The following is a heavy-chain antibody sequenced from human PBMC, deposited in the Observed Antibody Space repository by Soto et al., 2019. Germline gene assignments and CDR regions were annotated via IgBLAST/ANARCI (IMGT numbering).Heavy chain of an antibody. V-gene: IGHV3-30*18. Sequence: GGSLRLSCAASGFTFSSYGMHWVRQAPGKGLEWVAVLSYDGSNKYYAESVKGRFTISRDNSKNTLFLQMNSLRAEDTAVYYCAKDRELWFGELIDYWGQGTLVTVSS. CDR1: GFTFSSYG. D-gene: IGHD3-10*01. CDR2: LSYDGSNK. CDR3: AKDRELWFGELIDY. J-gene: IGHJ4*02.